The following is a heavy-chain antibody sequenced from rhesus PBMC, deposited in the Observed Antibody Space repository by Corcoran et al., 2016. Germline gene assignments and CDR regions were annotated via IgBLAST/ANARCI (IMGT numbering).Heavy chain of an antibody. J-gene: IGHJ4*01. D-gene: IGHD6S26*01. Sequence: EVQLVQSGAEVKRPGESLKISCKTSGYSFTSYWISWVRQMPWKGLEWMGAIDPSDSDTRYNPSFQGQVTISADKSISTAYLQWSRLKASDTATYYCAKSPIAAAGLNYWGQGVLVTVSS. CDR3: AKSPIAAAGLNY. CDR1: GYSFTSYW. V-gene: IGHV5-20*01. CDR2: IDPSDSDT.